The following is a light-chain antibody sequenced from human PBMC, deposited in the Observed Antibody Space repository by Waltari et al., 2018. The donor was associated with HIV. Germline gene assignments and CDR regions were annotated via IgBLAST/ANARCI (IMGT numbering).Light chain of an antibody. CDR1: SADIGTNT. J-gene: IGLJ3*02. V-gene: IGLV1-44*01. Sequence: QSVLTQSPSASRMSGQGVTISGSGSSADIGTNTVNWYRQLPGTAPKLLISNDNHRPSGVPDRFSGSKSGTSASLAISGLQFEDEADYYCAAWDGGLRGWVFGGGTKLTVL. CDR2: NDN. CDR3: AAWDGGLRGWV.